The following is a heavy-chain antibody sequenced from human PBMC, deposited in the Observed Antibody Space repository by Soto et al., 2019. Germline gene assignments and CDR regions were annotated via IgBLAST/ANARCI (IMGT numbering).Heavy chain of an antibody. Sequence: SETLSLTCTVCVGAINSTVDYWGWIRQPPGKGLEWIGSSNYGGPTYYSPSLQSRVTISLDTAKNHFSLNLRSVTAADTAVYYCARHGAYSTSVYYYYGMDVWGQGTTVTVYS. CDR2: SNYGGPT. V-gene: IGHV4-39*01. J-gene: IGHJ6*02. CDR3: ARHGAYSTSVYYYYGMDV. CDR1: VGAINSTVDY. D-gene: IGHD6-13*01.